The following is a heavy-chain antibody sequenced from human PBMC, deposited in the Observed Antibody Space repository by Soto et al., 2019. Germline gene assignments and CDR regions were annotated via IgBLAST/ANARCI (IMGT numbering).Heavy chain of an antibody. Sequence: GGSLRLSCAASGFTFSSYDMHWVRQATGKGLEWVSAIGTAGDTYYPGSVKGRFTISRENAKNSLYLQMNSLRAEDTAVYYCARAGAYSSGWTLAFDYWGQGTLVTVSS. CDR2: IGTAGDT. J-gene: IGHJ4*02. CDR3: ARAGAYSSGWTLAFDY. CDR1: GFTFSSYD. D-gene: IGHD6-19*01. V-gene: IGHV3-13*01.